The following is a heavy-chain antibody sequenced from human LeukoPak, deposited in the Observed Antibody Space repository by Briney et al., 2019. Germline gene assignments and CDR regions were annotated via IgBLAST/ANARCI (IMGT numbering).Heavy chain of an antibody. D-gene: IGHD3-10*02. CDR2: ISGSGSTI. V-gene: IGHV3-11*04. CDR3: AELGITMIGGV. Sequence: AGGSLRLSCVASGFTFSDCYMSWIRQAPGKGLEWVSYISGSGSTIYYADSLKGRFTISRDNAKNSLYLQMNSLRAEDTAVYYCAELGITMIGGVWGKGTTVTISS. J-gene: IGHJ6*04. CDR1: GFTFSDCY.